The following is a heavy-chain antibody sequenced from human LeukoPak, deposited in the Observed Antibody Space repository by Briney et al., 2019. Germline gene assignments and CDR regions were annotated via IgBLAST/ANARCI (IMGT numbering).Heavy chain of an antibody. CDR1: GGSISSYY. CDR3: ARYYDSSGYYLDY. V-gene: IGHV4-59*01. D-gene: IGHD3-22*01. Sequence: SETLSLTCTVSGGSISSYYWSWIRQPPGKGLEWIGYIYYSGSTNYNPSLKSRVTISVDTSKNQFSLKLSSVIAADTAVYYCARYYDSSGYYLDYWGQGTLVTVSS. CDR2: IYYSGST. J-gene: IGHJ4*02.